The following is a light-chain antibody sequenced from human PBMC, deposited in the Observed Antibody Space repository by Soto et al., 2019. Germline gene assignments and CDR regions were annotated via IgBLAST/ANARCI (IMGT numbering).Light chain of an antibody. CDR1: SSDVGGYNY. J-gene: IGLJ2*01. CDR2: DVS. CDR3: SSYSGSTTLVV. Sequence: QSALTQPASVSGSPGQSITISCIGTSSDVGGYNYVSWDQQHPGKAPKLMIQDVSDRPSGVSNRFSGSKSGNTASLTISGLQAGDEADYYCSSYSGSTTLVVFGGGTKLTVL. V-gene: IGLV2-14*01.